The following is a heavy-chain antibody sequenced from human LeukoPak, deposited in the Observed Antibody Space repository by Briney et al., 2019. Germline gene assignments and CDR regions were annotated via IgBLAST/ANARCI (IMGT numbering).Heavy chain of an antibody. CDR3: GGYQLLYPWFDP. D-gene: IGHD2-2*02. J-gene: IGHJ5*02. CDR2: IYYSGST. CDR1: GGSFSGYY. Sequence: SETLSLTCAVYGGSFSGYYWSWIRQHPGKGLEWIGYIYYSGSTYYNPSLKSRVTISVDTSKNQFSLKLSSVTAADTAVYYCGGYQLLYPWFDPWGQGTLVTVSS. V-gene: IGHV4-31*11.